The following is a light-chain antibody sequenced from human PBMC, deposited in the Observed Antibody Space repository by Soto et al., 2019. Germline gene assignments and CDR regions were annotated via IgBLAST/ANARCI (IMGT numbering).Light chain of an antibody. CDR2: SNN. CDR3: SSFADSNNVV. J-gene: IGLJ2*01. V-gene: IGLV1-40*01. Sequence: QTVVTQPPSVSGAPGQRVTISCTGSSSNIGAGHAVHWYQQLPGTAPKLLIHSNNNRPSGVPDRFSGSKSGTSASLAIAGLQADDEADYYCSSFADSNNVVFGGGTKLTVL. CDR1: SSNIGAGHA.